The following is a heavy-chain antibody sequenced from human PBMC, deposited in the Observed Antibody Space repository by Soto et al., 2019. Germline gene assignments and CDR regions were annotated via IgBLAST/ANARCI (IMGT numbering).Heavy chain of an antibody. J-gene: IGHJ4*02. CDR1: GGSISSHY. CDR3: ASARYFDWLTNAY. Sequence: SETLSLTCTVSGGSISSHYWSWIRQPPGKGLEWIGDIYYSGSTNYNPSLKSRVTISVDTSKNQFSLRLSSVTAADTAVYYCASARYFDWLTNAYWGQGTLVTVSS. V-gene: IGHV4-59*08. CDR2: IYYSGST. D-gene: IGHD3-9*01.